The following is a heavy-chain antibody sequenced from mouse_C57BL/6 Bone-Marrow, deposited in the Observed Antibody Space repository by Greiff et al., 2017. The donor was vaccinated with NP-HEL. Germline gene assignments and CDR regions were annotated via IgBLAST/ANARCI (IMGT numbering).Heavy chain of an antibody. D-gene: IGHD1-1*01. CDR3: ARSRGTVVAYYAMDY. CDR2: IYPGDGDT. CDR1: GYAFSSYW. J-gene: IGHJ4*01. V-gene: IGHV1-80*01. Sequence: QVQLQQSGAELVKPGASVKISCKASGYAFSSYWMNWVKQRPGKGLEWIGQIYPGDGDTNYNGKFKGKATLTADKSSRTAYMQLRSLTSEDSAVYFCARSRGTVVAYYAMDYWGQGTSVTVSS.